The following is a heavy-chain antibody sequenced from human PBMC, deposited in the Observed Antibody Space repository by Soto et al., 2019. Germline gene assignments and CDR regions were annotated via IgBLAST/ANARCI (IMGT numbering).Heavy chain of an antibody. Sequence: ASVKVCCKASGYTFTSYGISWVRQAPGQGLEWMGWISAYNGNTNYAQKLQGRVTMTTDTSTSTAYMELRSLRSDDTAVYYCARGYDSSGYWSLGYWGQGTLVTVSS. J-gene: IGHJ4*02. CDR1: GYTFTSYG. V-gene: IGHV1-18*01. D-gene: IGHD3-22*01. CDR2: ISAYNGNT. CDR3: ARGYDSSGYWSLGY.